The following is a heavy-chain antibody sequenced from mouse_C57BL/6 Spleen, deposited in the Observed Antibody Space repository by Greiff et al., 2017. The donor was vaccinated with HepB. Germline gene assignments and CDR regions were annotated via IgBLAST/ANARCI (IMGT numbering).Heavy chain of an antibody. CDR1: GFNIKDDY. J-gene: IGHJ4*01. CDR3: TLYGYDDDGYAMDY. D-gene: IGHD2-2*01. CDR2: IDPENGDT. Sequence: VHVKQSGAELVRPGASVKLSCTASGFNIKDDYMHWVKQRPEQGLEWIGWIDPENGDTEYASKFQGKATITADTSSNTAYLQLSSLTSEDTAVYYCTLYGYDDDGYAMDYWGQGTSVTVSS. V-gene: IGHV14-4*01.